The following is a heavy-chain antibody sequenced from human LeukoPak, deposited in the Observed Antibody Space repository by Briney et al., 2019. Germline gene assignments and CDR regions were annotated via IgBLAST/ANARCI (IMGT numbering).Heavy chain of an antibody. J-gene: IGHJ4*02. CDR2: IYPGDSDT. D-gene: IGHD4-11*01. CDR1: GYSFTSYW. CDR3: ARRTDPYHSNYVHFDY. Sequence: GESLKISCKGSGYSFTSYWIGWVRQMPGKGLEWMGIIYPGDSDTRYSPSFQGQVTISADKSISTAYLQWSSLKASDTAMYYCARRTDPYHSNYVHFDYWGQGTLVTVSS. V-gene: IGHV5-51*01.